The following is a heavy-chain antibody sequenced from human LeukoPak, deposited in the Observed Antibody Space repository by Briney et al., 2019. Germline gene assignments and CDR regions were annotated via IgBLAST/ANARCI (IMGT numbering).Heavy chain of an antibody. Sequence: GGSLRLSCAASGFTFRNYVMTWVRQAPGKGLEWVSVISDNGGSTYYADSVKGRFTISRDNAKNSLYLQMNSLRAEDTAVYYCARQGDDYGDYMDYWGQGTLVTVSS. J-gene: IGHJ4*02. CDR1: GFTFRNYV. CDR3: ARQGDDYGDYMDY. D-gene: IGHD4-17*01. V-gene: IGHV3-23*01. CDR2: ISDNGGST.